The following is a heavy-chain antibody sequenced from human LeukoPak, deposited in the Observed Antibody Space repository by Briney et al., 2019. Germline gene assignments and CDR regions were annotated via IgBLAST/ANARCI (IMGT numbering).Heavy chain of an antibody. CDR3: ARDGPNDY. CDR2: ISSGSSYI. Sequence: PGGSLRLSCAVSGFTFSSYSMNWVRQAPGKGLEWVSSISSGSSYIYYADSVKGRFTISRDNAKNSLYLQMNSLRAEDTAVYYCARDGPNDYWGQGTLVTVSS. CDR1: GFTFSSYS. V-gene: IGHV3-21*01. J-gene: IGHJ4*02.